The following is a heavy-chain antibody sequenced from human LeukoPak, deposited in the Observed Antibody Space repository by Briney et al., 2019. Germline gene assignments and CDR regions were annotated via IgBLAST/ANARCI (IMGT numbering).Heavy chain of an antibody. CDR3: ARGSYYDFWSGYCLDY. CDR2: IIPIFSTA. J-gene: IGHJ4*02. Sequence: SVKLSCKASGGTFSSYAISWVRQAPGHGLEWMGGIIPIFSTANYAQKFQGRVTITADESTSTAYMELRSLRSEDTDVYYCARGSYYDFWSGYCLDYWGQGTLVTVSS. V-gene: IGHV1-69*01. D-gene: IGHD3-3*01. CDR1: GGTFSSYA.